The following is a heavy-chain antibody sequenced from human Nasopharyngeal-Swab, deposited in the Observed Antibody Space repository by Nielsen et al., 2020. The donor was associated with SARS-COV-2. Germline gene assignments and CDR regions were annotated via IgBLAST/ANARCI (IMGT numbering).Heavy chain of an antibody. J-gene: IGHJ4*02. D-gene: IGHD2-15*01. CDR2: ISYDGSNK. V-gene: IGHV3-30*18. CDR3: AKDLSLGVVAADDY. CDR1: GFTFSSYG. Sequence: GESLKISCAASGFTFSSYGMHWVRQAPGKGLEWVAVISYDGSNKYYADSVKGRFTISRDNSKSTLYLQMNSLRAEDTAVYYCAKDLSLGVVAADDYWGQGTLVTVSS.